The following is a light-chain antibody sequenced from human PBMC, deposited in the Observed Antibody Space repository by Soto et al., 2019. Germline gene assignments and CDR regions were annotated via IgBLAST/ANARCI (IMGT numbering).Light chain of an antibody. Sequence: DIQMTQSPSSLYGSIGDRVTITCRASQIINTWLAWYQQKPGKAPKLLIYRASNLLSGVPSRFSGSGSGTEFTLTISSLQPDDFSIYYCQQYETYSGTFGPGTKVDL. CDR3: QQYETYSGT. CDR2: RAS. CDR1: QIINTW. J-gene: IGKJ3*01. V-gene: IGKV1-5*03.